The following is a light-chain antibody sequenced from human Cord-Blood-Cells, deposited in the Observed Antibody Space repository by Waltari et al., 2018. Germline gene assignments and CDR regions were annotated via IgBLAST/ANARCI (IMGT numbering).Light chain of an antibody. J-gene: IGKJ1*01. CDR1: QSLLHSNGYNS. V-gene: IGKV2-28*01. CDR3: MQALQTPWT. CDR2: LGS. Sequence: DIVMTQSPLSLPVTPGAPASISCRSSQSLLHSNGYNSLDWYLQKQGQSPQLLIYLGSNRASGVPDRFSGSGSGTDFTLKISRVEAEDVGVYYCMQALQTPWTFGQGTKVEIK.